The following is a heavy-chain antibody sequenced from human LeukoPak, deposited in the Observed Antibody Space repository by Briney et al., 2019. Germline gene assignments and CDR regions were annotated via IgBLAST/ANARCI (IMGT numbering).Heavy chain of an antibody. D-gene: IGHD2-2*01. CDR2: IYSGGST. V-gene: IGHV3-66*01. J-gene: IGHJ5*02. Sequence: GGSLRLSCAASGFTVSSNYMSWVCQAPGKGLEWVSVIYSGGSTYYADSVKGRFTISRDNSKNTLYLQMNSLRAEDTAVYYCARVSTEGFNWFDPWGQGTLVTVSS. CDR1: GFTVSSNY. CDR3: ARVSTEGFNWFDP.